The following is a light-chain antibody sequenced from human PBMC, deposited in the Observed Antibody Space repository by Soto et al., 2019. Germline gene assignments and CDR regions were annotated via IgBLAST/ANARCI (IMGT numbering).Light chain of an antibody. CDR1: QSVSSN. Sequence: ETVMTQSPATLSVSPGERATLSCRASQSVSSNLAWYQQKPGQAPRLLIYDASSRATGIPDRFSGSGSGTDFTLTIFRLEPEDFAVYYCQQYGTSSPTTFGQGNKVDIK. CDR3: QQYGTSSPTT. CDR2: DAS. V-gene: IGKV3-20*01. J-gene: IGKJ1*01.